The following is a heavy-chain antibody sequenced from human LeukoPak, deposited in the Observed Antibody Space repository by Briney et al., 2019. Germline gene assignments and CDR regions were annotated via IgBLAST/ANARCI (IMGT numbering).Heavy chain of an antibody. V-gene: IGHV3-64*01. J-gene: IGHJ1*01. D-gene: IGHD3-22*01. CDR2: ISSKGGST. CDR3: ARGPYDSSGYYHTVAEYFQH. CDR1: GFTFSSYA. Sequence: PGGSLRLSCPASGFTFSSYAMHWVRQTPGKGLEYVSAISSKGGSTYYANSVKGRFTISRDNSKNTLYLQMGSLRAEDMAVYYCARGPYDSSGYYHTVAEYFQHWGQGTLVTVSS.